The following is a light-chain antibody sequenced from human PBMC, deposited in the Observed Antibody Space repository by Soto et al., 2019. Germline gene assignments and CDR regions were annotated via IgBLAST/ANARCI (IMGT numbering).Light chain of an antibody. J-gene: IGLJ2*01. Sequence: QSLLTQAPSVSGAPGQRFTISCTGSISHMVADYDVHWYHQLPGAAPKLLIYGNINRPSGAPHRFSGSKSGTSASLAITGLLAEDEGDYYCQSYEASVSCSGVIFGGGSKVTVL. CDR1: ISHMVADYD. CDR2: GNI. CDR3: QSYEASVSCSGVI. V-gene: IGLV1-40*01.